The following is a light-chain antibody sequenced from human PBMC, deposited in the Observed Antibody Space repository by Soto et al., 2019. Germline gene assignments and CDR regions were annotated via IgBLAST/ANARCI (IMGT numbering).Light chain of an antibody. V-gene: IGKV3-15*01. CDR2: GAS. CDR3: QQYNNWYT. Sequence: ETVMTQSPATLSVSPGERATLSCRASQSVNTMLAWYQHKPGQAPRLLIYGASTRATGIPTRFSGSGSGTEFTLTISSLQSEDFAIYFCQQYNNWYTLGQGTKLEIK. CDR1: QSVNTM. J-gene: IGKJ2*01.